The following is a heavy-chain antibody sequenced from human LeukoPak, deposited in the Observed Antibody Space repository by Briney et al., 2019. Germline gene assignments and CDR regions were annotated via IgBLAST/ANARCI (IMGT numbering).Heavy chain of an antibody. J-gene: IGHJ4*02. Sequence: SQTLSLTYAISGDSASSNITAWDRGRQSPSRGLEWLGRTYYRSKWYNDYAISVKSRISINPDTSKNQLSLQLNSVTPEDTAVYYCTRGRAAACFSYWGQGALVTVSS. CDR3: TRGRAAACFSY. CDR1: GDSASSNITA. D-gene: IGHD6-13*01. V-gene: IGHV6-1*01. CDR2: TYYRSKWYN.